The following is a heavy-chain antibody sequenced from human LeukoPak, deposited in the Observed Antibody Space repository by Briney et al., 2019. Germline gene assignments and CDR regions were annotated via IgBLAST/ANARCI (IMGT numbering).Heavy chain of an antibody. CDR2: TYYRYNVYN. Sequence: SQTLSLTCAIYGDSDSSDSAAWNWIRQSPSRGLEWLGYTYYRYNVYNDYAVSVKSTITINPATYKDQFSLQLNSMTVEDTAVYYCARSIAVAGTLNYWGQGTLVT. J-gene: IGHJ4*02. CDR3: ARSIAVAGTLNY. D-gene: IGHD6-19*01. CDR1: GDSDSSDSAA. V-gene: IGHV6-1*01.